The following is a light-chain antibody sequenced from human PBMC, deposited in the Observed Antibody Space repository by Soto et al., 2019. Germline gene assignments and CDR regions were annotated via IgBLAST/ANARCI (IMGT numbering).Light chain of an antibody. Sequence: DIQMTQSPSTLSASIGDRFTITCRASQSISSWLAWYQQKPGKSPKLLIYEASKLESVGPSRFSVSGSVTEFSLAISSLQPDDFATYFCQQYDSYYLTFGQGTKVEIK. CDR1: QSISSW. V-gene: IGKV1-5*01. CDR2: EAS. CDR3: QQYDSYYLT. J-gene: IGKJ1*01.